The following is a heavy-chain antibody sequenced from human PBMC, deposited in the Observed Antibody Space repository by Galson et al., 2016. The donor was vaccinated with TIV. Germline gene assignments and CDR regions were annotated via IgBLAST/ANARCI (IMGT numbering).Heavy chain of an antibody. J-gene: IGHJ4*02. CDR1: GFTFANYA. CDR2: ISSSGGHT. CDR3: ASRDIAVIPAAIVFDY. D-gene: IGHD2-2*01. Sequence: SLRLSCAASGFTFANYAMSWVRQAPGKGLEWVSTISSSGGHTYYADSGKGRFTISRDNSKNALYVQINNLRAEDTAVYYCASRDIAVIPAAIVFDYWGQGTLVTVSS. V-gene: IGHV3-23*01.